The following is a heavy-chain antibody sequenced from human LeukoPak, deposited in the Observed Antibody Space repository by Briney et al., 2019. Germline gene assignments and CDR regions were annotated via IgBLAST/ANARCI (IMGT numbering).Heavy chain of an antibody. D-gene: IGHD5-24*01. CDR2: IHTSGST. CDR1: GGSIGNSY. CDR3: ARHGWQVEMATIWVFDY. V-gene: IGHV4-4*07. J-gene: IGHJ4*02. Sequence: SETLSLTCTVSGGSIGNSYWSWIRQPAGKGLEWIVRIHTSGSTNYNPSLKSRVTISVDTSKNQFSLKLSSVTAADTAVYYCARHGWQVEMATIWVFDYWGQGTLVTVSS.